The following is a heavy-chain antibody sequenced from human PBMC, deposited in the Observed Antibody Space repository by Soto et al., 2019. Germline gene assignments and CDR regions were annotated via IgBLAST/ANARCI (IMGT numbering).Heavy chain of an antibody. V-gene: IGHV3-30-3*01. CDR2: ISYDGSNK. CDR1: GFTFSSYA. Sequence: QVQLVESGGGVVQPGRSLRLSCAASGFTFSSYAMHWVRQAPGKGLEWVAVISYDGSNKYYADSVKGRFTICRDNSKNTMYLQMNSLRADGTGVYYCARELYCSGGSFYWFSSYYYYGMDVWGQGTTVTVSS. D-gene: IGHD2-15*01. J-gene: IGHJ6*02. CDR3: ARELYCSGGSFYWFSSYYYYGMDV.